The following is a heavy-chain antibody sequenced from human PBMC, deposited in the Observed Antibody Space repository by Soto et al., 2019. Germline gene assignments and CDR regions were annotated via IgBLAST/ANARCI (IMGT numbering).Heavy chain of an antibody. CDR1: GFSFRNYG. CDR3: AKGYCSGPSCYRGYGMDV. D-gene: IGHD2-2*01. Sequence: VQLVQSGGGVVQPGRSLRLSCVASGFSFRNYGMHWVRQAPGKGLEWVAVISYEEINNKNYADSVKGRFTISRDNSENTLYLQMDSLRAEDTAVYYCAKGYCSGPSCYRGYGMDVWGQGTTVTVSS. CDR2: ISYEEINNK. J-gene: IGHJ6*02. V-gene: IGHV3-30*18.